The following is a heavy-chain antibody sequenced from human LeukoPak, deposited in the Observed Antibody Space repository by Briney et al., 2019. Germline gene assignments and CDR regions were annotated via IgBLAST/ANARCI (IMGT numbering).Heavy chain of an antibody. D-gene: IGHD3-16*01. J-gene: IGHJ5*01. CDR3: ARDPDSDNAWGWFDS. V-gene: IGHV3-7*01. Sequence: GGSLRLSCAASGFTFSRTWMSWVRHSPGKGLEWVANINGDGSEEYYVDSVRGRFTISRANARSSLYLQMNSLRGEDTAVYYCARDPDSDNAWGWFDSWGQGTVVTVSS. CDR1: GFTFSRTW. CDR2: INGDGSEE.